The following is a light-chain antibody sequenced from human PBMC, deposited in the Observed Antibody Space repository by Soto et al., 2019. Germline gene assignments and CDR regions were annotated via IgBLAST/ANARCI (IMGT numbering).Light chain of an antibody. CDR1: QSVSSY. V-gene: IGKV3-20*01. CDR2: DAS. J-gene: IGKJ4*01. CDR3: QQYGSSGLT. Sequence: VLTQSPATLSLSPGERATLSCRASQSVSSYLAWYQQKPGQAPRLLIYDASSRATGIPDRFSGSGSGTDFTLTISRLEPEDFAVYYCQQYGSSGLTFGGGTKVDIK.